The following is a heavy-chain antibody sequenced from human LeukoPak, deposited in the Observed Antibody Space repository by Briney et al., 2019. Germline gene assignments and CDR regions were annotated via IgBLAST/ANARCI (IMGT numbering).Heavy chain of an antibody. V-gene: IGHV4-39*07. CDR1: GGSISSSSYY. Sequence: LETLSLTCTVSGGSISSSSYYWGWIRQPPGKGLEWIGSIYYSGSTHYNPSLKSRVTISVDTSKNQFSLKLSSVTAADTAVYYCARDGSTQWLVRHYFDYWGQGTLVTVSS. D-gene: IGHD6-19*01. CDR3: ARDGSTQWLVRHYFDY. CDR2: IYYSGST. J-gene: IGHJ4*02.